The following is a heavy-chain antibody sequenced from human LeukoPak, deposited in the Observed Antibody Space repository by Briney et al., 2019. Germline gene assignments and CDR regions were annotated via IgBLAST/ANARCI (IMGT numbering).Heavy chain of an antibody. CDR3: ASQGDLAAAGIRDI. D-gene: IGHD6-13*01. V-gene: IGHV3-21*01. CDR2: ISSSSSYI. Sequence: GGSLRLSCAASGFTFSSYSMNWVRQAPGKGLEWVSSISSSSSYIYYADSVKGRFTISRDNAKNSLYLQMNSLRAEDTAVYYCASQGDLAAAGIRDIWGQGTMVTVSS. J-gene: IGHJ3*02. CDR1: GFTFSSYS.